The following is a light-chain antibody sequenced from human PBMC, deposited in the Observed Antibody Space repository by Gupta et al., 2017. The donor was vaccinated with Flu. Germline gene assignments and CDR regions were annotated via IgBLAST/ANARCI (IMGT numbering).Light chain of an antibody. CDR2: EDS. Sequence: SSMFASVGDRRTITCPARQEISNYINWYKQKQDKAPDRLIREDSNWQTGVTSRFSGNGYGKDVTFTISSRQQEDFATYYSRQDYNRPPYTFGQGT. V-gene: IGKV1-33*01. CDR1: QEISNY. CDR3: RQDYNRPPYT. J-gene: IGKJ2*01.